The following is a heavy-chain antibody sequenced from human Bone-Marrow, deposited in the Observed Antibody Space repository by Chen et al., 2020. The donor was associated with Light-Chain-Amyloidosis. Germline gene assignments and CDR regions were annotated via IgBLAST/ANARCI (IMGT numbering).Heavy chain of an antibody. CDR3: ARQYYDFWSGSYYFDY. J-gene: IGHJ4*02. CDR1: GGSISSSSYY. Sequence: QLQLQESGPGLVKPSETLSLTCTVSGGSISSSSYYWGWIRQPPGKGLEWIGSIYYSGSTYYNPSLKSRVTISVDTSKNQFSLKLSSVTAADTAVYYCARQYYDFWSGSYYFDYWGQGTLVTVS. CDR2: IYYSGST. V-gene: IGHV4-39*01. D-gene: IGHD3-3*01.